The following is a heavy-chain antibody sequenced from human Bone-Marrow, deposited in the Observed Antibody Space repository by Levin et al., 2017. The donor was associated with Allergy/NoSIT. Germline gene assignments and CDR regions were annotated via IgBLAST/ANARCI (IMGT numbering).Heavy chain of an antibody. Sequence: SGPTLVKPTQTLTLTCTFSGFSLTTSGVGVGWIRQPPGKALEWLALIYWDDDKYYNPALKSRLTITKDTSKNQVVLRMTSMDPVDTATYFCAHKLGGCSKSRWYIGKVRVEFDYWGQGTLVIGSS. CDR2: IYWDDDK. V-gene: IGHV2-5*02. D-gene: IGHD1-26*01. J-gene: IGHJ4*02. CDR1: GFSLTTSGVG. CDR3: AHKLGGCSKSRWYIGKVRVEFDY.